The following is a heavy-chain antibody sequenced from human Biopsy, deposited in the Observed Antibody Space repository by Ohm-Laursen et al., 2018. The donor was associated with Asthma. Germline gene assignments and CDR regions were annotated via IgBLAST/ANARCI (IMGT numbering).Heavy chain of an antibody. Sequence: ASVKVSYKTSGDTFRTSAFSWVRQAPGQGLEWLGGIMTVFGTTNYAQKFQGRVTITADESTSTAYMEVTSLRSEDTAIYYCARCQVGYSSGWSLLLKKIYYSGMDVWGQGTAVTVSS. CDR2: IMTVFGTT. D-gene: IGHD6-19*01. V-gene: IGHV1-69*13. CDR3: ARCQVGYSSGWSLLLKKIYYSGMDV. J-gene: IGHJ6*02. CDR1: GDTFRTSA.